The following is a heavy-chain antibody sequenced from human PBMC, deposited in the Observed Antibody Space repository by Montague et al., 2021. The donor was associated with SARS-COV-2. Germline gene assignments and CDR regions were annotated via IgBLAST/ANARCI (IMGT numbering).Heavy chain of an antibody. CDR3: ARVVTIFGVVTYYYYYYMDV. CDR1: GFTFSSYE. J-gene: IGHJ6*03. Sequence: SLRLSCAASGFTFSSYEMNWVRQAPGKGLEWVSYISSSGSTIYYADSVKGRFTISRDNAKNSLYLQMNCLRAEDTAVYYCARVVTIFGVVTYYYYYYMDVWGKGTTVTVSS. CDR2: ISSSGSTI. V-gene: IGHV3-48*03. D-gene: IGHD3-3*01.